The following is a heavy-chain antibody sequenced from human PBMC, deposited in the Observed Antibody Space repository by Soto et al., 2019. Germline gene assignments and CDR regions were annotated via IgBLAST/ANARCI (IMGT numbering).Heavy chain of an antibody. CDR3: ARDYDSTGNFDY. CDR2: ISAYNGNT. D-gene: IGHD6-25*01. CDR1: GYTFTSYG. V-gene: IGHV1-18*01. J-gene: IGHJ4*02. Sequence: ASVKVSCKASGYTFTSYGISWVRQAPGQGLEWMGWISAYNGNTNYAQKLQGRVTMTTDTSTSTAYLELRSLRFDDTAVYYCARDYDSTGNFDYWGQGTLVTVSS.